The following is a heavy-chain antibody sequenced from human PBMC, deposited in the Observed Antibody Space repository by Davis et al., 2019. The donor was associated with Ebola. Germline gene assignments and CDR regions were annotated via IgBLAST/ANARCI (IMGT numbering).Heavy chain of an antibody. D-gene: IGHD5-12*01. CDR3: ARGGIVATIGQFDP. CDR1: GFTFSSYS. J-gene: IGHJ5*02. V-gene: IGHV3-21*01. Sequence: PGGSLRLSCAASGFTFSSYSMNWVRQAPGKGLEWVSSISSSSSYIYYADSVKGRFTISRDNAKNSLYLQMNSLRAEDTAVYYCARGGIVATIGQFDPWGQGTLVTVSS. CDR2: ISSSSSYI.